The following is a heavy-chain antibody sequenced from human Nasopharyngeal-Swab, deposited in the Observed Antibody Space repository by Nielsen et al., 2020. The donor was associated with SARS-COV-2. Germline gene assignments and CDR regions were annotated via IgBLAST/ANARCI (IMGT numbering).Heavy chain of an antibody. CDR3: AREDIVGPLLDY. V-gene: IGHV1-46*01. Sequence: WVRQAPGQGLEWMGIINPSGDTASYAQKFQGRVTMTRDTSTSTVYMELSSLRSEDTAVYYCAREDIVGPLLDYWGQGTLVTVS. D-gene: IGHD1-26*01. CDR2: INPSGDTA. J-gene: IGHJ4*02.